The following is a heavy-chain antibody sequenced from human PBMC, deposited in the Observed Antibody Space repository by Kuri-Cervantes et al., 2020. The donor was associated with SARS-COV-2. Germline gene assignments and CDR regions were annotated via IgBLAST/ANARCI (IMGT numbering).Heavy chain of an antibody. CDR3: AKGPEYFQH. Sequence: SETLSLTCTVSGGSVSSGSYYWSWIRQPPGKGLEWIGEINHSGSTNYNPSLKSRVTISVDTSKNQFSLKLSSVTAADTAVYYCAKGPEYFQHWGQGTLVTVSS. J-gene: IGHJ1*01. V-gene: IGHV4-39*01. CDR1: GGSVSSGSYY. CDR2: INHSGST.